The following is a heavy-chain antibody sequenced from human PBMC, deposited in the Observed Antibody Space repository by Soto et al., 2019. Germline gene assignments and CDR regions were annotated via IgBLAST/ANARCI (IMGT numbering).Heavy chain of an antibody. CDR2: ISAYNGNT. V-gene: IGHV1-18*01. D-gene: IGHD3-16*01. CDR1: GYTFTSYG. CDR3: ARVGGSQEDYYYYGMDV. J-gene: IGHJ6*02. Sequence: ASVKVSCKASGYTFTSYGISWVRQAPGQGLEWMGWISAYNGNTNYAQKLQGRVTMTTDTSTSTAYMELRSLRSDDTAVYYCARVGGSQEDYYYYGMDVWGQGTTGTVSS.